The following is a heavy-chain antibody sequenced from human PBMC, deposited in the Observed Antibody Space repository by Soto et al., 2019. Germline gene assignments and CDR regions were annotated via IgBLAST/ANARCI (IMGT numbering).Heavy chain of an antibody. D-gene: IGHD2-15*01. J-gene: IGHJ3*02. CDR1: GYTFTSYG. CDR3: ARDIVVVVAATPPDAFDI. Sequence: GASVKVSCKASGYTFTSYGISWVRQAPGQGLEWMGWISAYNGNTTYAQKLQGRVTMTTDTSTSTAYMELRSLRSDDTAVYYCARDIVVVVAATPPDAFDIWGQGTMVTVSS. CDR2: ISAYNGNT. V-gene: IGHV1-18*01.